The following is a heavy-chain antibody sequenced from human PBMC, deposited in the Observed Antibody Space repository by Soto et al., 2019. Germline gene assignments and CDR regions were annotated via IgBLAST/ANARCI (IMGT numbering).Heavy chain of an antibody. Sequence: EVPLLESGGGLVQPGGSLRLSCAASGFTFSIYAMSWVRQAPGKGLEWVSAISGSGGSTYYADSVKGRFTISRDNSRNTLYLQMNSLRAEDTAVYYCAKVGGIGVADDWGQGTLVTVSS. V-gene: IGHV3-23*01. CDR3: AKVGGIGVADD. D-gene: IGHD3-16*01. CDR1: GFTFSIYA. J-gene: IGHJ4*02. CDR2: ISGSGGST.